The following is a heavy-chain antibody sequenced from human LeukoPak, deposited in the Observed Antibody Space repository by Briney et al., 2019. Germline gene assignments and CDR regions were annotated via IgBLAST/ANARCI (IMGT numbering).Heavy chain of an antibody. CDR3: AKGPRSSSWYHFDN. CDR2: ITGSGDRT. J-gene: IGHJ4*02. CDR1: GFTFSTYA. D-gene: IGHD6-13*01. Sequence: GGSLRLSCAASGFTFSTYAMSWVRQAPGKGLERVSTITGSGDRTYYADSVKGRFTISRDDSKNTLYLQMNSLRAEDTAVYYCAKGPRSSSWYHFDNWGQGTLVTVSS. V-gene: IGHV3-23*01.